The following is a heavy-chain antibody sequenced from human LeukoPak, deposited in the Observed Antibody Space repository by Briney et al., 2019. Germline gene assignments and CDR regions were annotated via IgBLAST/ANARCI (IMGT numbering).Heavy chain of an antibody. Sequence: ASVKVSCKASGYTFTGYYMHWVRQAPGQGLEWMGWINPNSGGTNYAQKFQGWVTMTRDTSISTAYMELSRLRSDDTAVYYCARALWFGELFGRYYFDYWGQGTLVTVSS. D-gene: IGHD3-10*01. J-gene: IGHJ4*02. CDR2: INPNSGGT. CDR3: ARALWFGELFGRYYFDY. CDR1: GYTFTGYY. V-gene: IGHV1-2*04.